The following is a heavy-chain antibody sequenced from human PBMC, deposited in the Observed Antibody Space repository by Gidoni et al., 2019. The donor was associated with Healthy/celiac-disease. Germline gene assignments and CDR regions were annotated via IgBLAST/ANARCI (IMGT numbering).Heavy chain of an antibody. Sequence: EVQLVESGGGLVQPGRSLRLSCAASGFTFDDSAMHWVRQAPGKGLEWVSGISWNSGSIGYADSVKGRFTISRDNAKNSLYLQMNSLRAEDTALYYCAKDMGYCSSTSCYTFDYWGQGTLVTVSS. CDR3: AKDMGYCSSTSCYTFDY. J-gene: IGHJ4*02. CDR1: GFTFDDSA. V-gene: IGHV3-9*01. D-gene: IGHD2-2*02. CDR2: ISWNSGSI.